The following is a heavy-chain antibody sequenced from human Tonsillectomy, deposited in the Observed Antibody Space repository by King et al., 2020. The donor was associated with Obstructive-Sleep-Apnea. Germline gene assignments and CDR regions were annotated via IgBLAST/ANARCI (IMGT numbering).Heavy chain of an antibody. CDR3: VKEELWSSQFDS. Sequence: VQLVESGGGLVQPGGSLRLSCSASGFTFSSYAMHWVRQAPGKGLEYVSSISSNGGSTYYADSVKGRFTISRDNSKNTLYLQMSSLRVEDTAVYYCVKEELWSSQFDSCGQGTLGTVSS. D-gene: IGHD3-10*01. CDR1: GFTFSSYA. V-gene: IGHV3-64D*08. J-gene: IGHJ4*02. CDR2: ISSNGGST.